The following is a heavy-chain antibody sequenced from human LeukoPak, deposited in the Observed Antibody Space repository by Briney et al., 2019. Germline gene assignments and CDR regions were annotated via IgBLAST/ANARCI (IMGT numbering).Heavy chain of an antibody. CDR1: GGTFSSYA. CDR2: IIPIFGTA. CDR3: ARGSYSSPSWFDP. V-gene: IGHV1-69*13. D-gene: IGHD6-13*01. J-gene: IGHJ5*02. Sequence: SVKVSCKASGGTFSSYAISWVRQAPGQGLEWVGGIIPIFGTANYAQKFQGRVTITADESTSTAYMELSSLRSEDTAVYYCARGSYSSPSWFDPWGQGTLVTVSS.